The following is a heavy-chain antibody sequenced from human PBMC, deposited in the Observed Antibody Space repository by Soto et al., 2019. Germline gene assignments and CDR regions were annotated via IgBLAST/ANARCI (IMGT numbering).Heavy chain of an antibody. D-gene: IGHD3-3*01. V-gene: IGHV1-69*02. J-gene: IGHJ6*03. CDR2: IIPILGIA. Sequence: SLKVSCKASGGTFSSYTISWVRQAPGQGLEWMGRIIPILGIANYAQKFQGRVTITADKSTSTAYMELSSLRSEDTAVYYCARGRYYDFWSGSPNYYYYYMDVWGKGTTVTVSS. CDR3: ARGRYYDFWSGSPNYYYYYMDV. CDR1: GGTFSSYT.